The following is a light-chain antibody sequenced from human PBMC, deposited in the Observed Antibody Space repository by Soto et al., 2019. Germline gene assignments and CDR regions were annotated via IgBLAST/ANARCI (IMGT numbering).Light chain of an antibody. J-gene: IGLJ1*01. CDR2: EVI. CDR1: NSDIGSYSL. Sequence: QSVLTHPASVSWSPGQSITISCTGTNSDIGSYSLVSWYQHHPGKAPKLMIYEVIKRPSGVSNRFSGSKSGNTASLIISGLQAEDEADYYCCSYAGSRTYVFGTGTKVT. V-gene: IGLV2-23*02. CDR3: CSYAGSRTYV.